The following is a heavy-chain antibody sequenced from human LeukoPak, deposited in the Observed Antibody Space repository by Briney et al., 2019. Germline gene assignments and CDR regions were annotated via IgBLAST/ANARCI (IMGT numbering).Heavy chain of an antibody. CDR2: IYPSDSDT. V-gene: IGHV5-51*01. CDR3: ARLSPYGSGTPYYFDY. J-gene: IGHJ4*02. CDR1: YNGEW. D-gene: IGHD3-10*01. Sequence: YNGEWIKRVRLIGGRIIKKKKIIYPSDSDTSYSPSFQGQVTISADKSISTAYLQWSSLKASDTAMYYCARLSPYGSGTPYYFDYWGQGTLVTVSS.